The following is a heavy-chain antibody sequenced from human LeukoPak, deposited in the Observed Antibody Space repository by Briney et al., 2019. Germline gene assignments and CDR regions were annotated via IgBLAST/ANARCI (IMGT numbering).Heavy chain of an antibody. CDR3: ARGQYGFYYYGMDV. V-gene: IGHV1-8*01. CDR2: MNPNSGNT. D-gene: IGHD2-2*01. J-gene: IGHJ6*02. Sequence: ASVKVSCKASGYTFTSYDINWVRQATGQGLEWMGWMNPNSGNTGYAQKFQGRATMTRNTSISTAYMELSSLRSEDTAVYYCARGQYGFYYYGMDVWGQGTTVTVSS. CDR1: GYTFTSYD.